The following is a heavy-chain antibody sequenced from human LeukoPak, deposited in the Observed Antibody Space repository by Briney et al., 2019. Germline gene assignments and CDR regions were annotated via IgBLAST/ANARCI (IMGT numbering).Heavy chain of an antibody. J-gene: IGHJ4*02. CDR2: VNSDGSWT. CDR3: VSFYETY. CDR1: GNYW. D-gene: IGHD2-2*01. V-gene: IGHV3-74*01. Sequence: GGSPRLSCAASGNYWMHWVRQAPGKGLVWVSHVNSDGSWTTYADSVKGRFTISKDNAKNTVYLQMNNLRAEDTAVYYCVSFYETYWGRGTLVTVSS.